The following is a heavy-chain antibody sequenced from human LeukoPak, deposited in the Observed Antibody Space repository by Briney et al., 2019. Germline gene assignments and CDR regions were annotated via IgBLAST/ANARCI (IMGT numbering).Heavy chain of an antibody. Sequence: GASVKVSCKPSGYIFTSYGISWVRQAPGQGPEWMGWISAHSSNTYYAQKFQGRVTMTSDTSTSTAYTELSSLRSDDTAVYYCARAFHTASGFDYWGQGTLVTVSS. V-gene: IGHV1-18*01. D-gene: IGHD2-2*02. CDR1: GYIFTSYG. J-gene: IGHJ4*02. CDR3: ARAFHTASGFDY. CDR2: ISAHSSNT.